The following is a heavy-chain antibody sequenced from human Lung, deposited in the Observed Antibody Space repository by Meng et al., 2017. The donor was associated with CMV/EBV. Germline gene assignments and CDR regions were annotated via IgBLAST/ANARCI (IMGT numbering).Heavy chain of an antibody. CDR3: VSANWN. CDR1: GFTFRSYW. D-gene: IGHD1-1*01. V-gene: IGHV3-7*01. CDR2: IMTDGSEK. Sequence: GGSLRLSCAASGFTFRSYWMAWVRQLQGRRLEWVANIMTDGSEKHYAVSVKGRFTISRDKAKNSVSLQMSGLRVEDTAVHYCVSANWNCGQGTLVTVSS. J-gene: IGHJ4*02.